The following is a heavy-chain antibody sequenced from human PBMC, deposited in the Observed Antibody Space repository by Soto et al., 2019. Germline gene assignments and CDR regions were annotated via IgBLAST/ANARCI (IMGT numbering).Heavy chain of an antibody. J-gene: IGHJ4*02. D-gene: IGHD4-4*01. CDR3: ARGVGWAWRNDYSNSPWNY. Sequence: QGQLVQSGAEVKKPGASVKVSCKASGYTFTSYGISWVRQAPGQGLKWMGWISAYNGNTNYAQKLQGRVTMTTDTSTSIAYMELRSLRSDDTAVYYCARGVGWAWRNDYSNSPWNYWGQGTLVTVSS. V-gene: IGHV1-18*01. CDR1: GYTFTSYG. CDR2: ISAYNGNT.